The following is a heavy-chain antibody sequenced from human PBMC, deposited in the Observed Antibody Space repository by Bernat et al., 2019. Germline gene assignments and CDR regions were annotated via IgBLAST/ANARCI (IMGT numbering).Heavy chain of an antibody. CDR2: ISYDGSNK. V-gene: IGHV3-30-3*01. Sequence: QVQLVESGRGEVQPGRSLRLSCAASGFTFSSYAMHWVRQAPGKGLEWVAVISYDGSNKYYADSVKGRFTISRDNSKNTLYLQMNSLRAEDTAVYYCAREVGEGSLDYWGQGTLVTVSS. CDR3: AREVGEGSLDY. D-gene: IGHD3-10*01. CDR1: GFTFSSYA. J-gene: IGHJ4*02.